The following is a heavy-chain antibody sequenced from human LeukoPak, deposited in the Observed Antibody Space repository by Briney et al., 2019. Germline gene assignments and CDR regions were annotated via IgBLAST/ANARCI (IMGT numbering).Heavy chain of an antibody. CDR2: INPNSGGT. Sequence: ASVKVSCKASGYTFTGYYMHWVRQAPGQGLERMGWINPNSGGTNYAQKFQGRVTMTRDTSISTAYMELSRLRSDDTAVYYCARDREGIVVVTNSYWYFDLWGRGTLVTVSS. J-gene: IGHJ2*01. CDR1: GYTFTGYY. CDR3: ARDREGIVVVTNSYWYFDL. V-gene: IGHV1-2*02. D-gene: IGHD2-21*02.